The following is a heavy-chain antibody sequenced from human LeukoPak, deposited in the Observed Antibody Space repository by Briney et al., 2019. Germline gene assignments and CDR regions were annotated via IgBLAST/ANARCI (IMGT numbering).Heavy chain of an antibody. CDR1: GYTFNAYY. Sequence: ASVKVSCKSSGYTFNAYYIHWVGQARGQGREWMGWINPNSGSTNYAQKFQGRVTMTRDTSISTAYMELSRLRSDDTAVYYCARVPSAWLEARNFDCWGQGTLVSVSS. V-gene: IGHV1-2*02. J-gene: IGHJ4*02. CDR2: INPNSGST. D-gene: IGHD6-19*01. CDR3: ARVPSAWLEARNFDC.